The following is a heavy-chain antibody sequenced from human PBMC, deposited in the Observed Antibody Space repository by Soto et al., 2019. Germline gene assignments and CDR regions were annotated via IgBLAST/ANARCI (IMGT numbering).Heavy chain of an antibody. Sequence: GGSLRLSCAASGFTFSSYAMSWVRQAPGKGLEWVSAISGSGGSTYYADSVKGRFTISRDNSKNTLYLQMNSLRAEDTAVYYCAKSDDILTGYYYYYYYGMDVWGQGTTVTVSS. J-gene: IGHJ6*02. CDR2: ISGSGGST. V-gene: IGHV3-23*01. CDR3: AKSDDILTGYYYYYYYGMDV. D-gene: IGHD3-9*01. CDR1: GFTFSSYA.